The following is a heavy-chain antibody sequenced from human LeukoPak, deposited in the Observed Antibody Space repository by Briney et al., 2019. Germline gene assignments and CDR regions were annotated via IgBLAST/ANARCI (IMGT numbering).Heavy chain of an antibody. CDR1: GGSVSSYY. CDR2: IYTRGGT. J-gene: IGHJ6*03. V-gene: IGHV4-4*09. Sequence: SETLSLTCTVSGGSVSSYYWTWIRQPPGKALGGIGYIYTRGGTNYNPSLSSRVTISVDASKNQFSLNLRSVTAADTAVYYCARRHHYYYYMDVWGKGTTVTVSS. CDR3: ARRHHYYYYMDV.